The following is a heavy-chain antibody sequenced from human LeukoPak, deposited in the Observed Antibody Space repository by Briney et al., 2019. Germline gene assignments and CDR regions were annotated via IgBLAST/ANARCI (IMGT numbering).Heavy chain of an antibody. J-gene: IGHJ4*02. CDR3: ATNYDSSGYYYVGY. CDR2: IYPGDSDT. V-gene: IGHV5-51*01. CDR1: GYSFTGYW. D-gene: IGHD3-22*01. Sequence: GESLKISCXGSGYSFTGYWIGWVRQMSGKGLEWMRIIYPGDSDTRYSPSFQGQVTISADKSISTAYLQWSSLKASDTAMYYCATNYDSSGYYYVGYWGQGTLVTVSS.